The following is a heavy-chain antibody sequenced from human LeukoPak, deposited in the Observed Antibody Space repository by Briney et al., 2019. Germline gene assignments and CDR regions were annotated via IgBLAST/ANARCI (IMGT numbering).Heavy chain of an antibody. V-gene: IGHV3-9*01. Sequence: GGVLRISCAAPGFTFDDYAMHWGRQAPGKGLGWVSGISWNSGSIGYADSVKGRFTISRDNAKNSLYLQMNSLRAEDTAVYYCAKKIWPTVTTPGHTHFDYWGQGTLVTVSS. CDR3: AKKIWPTVTTPGHTHFDY. J-gene: IGHJ4*02. D-gene: IGHD4-17*01. CDR2: ISWNSGSI. CDR1: GFTFDDYA.